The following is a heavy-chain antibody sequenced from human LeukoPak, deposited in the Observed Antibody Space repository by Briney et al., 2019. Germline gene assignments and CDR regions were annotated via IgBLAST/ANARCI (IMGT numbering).Heavy chain of an antibody. CDR1: GYSFTSYW. CDR2: IYPGDSDT. V-gene: IGHV5-51*01. J-gene: IGHJ4*02. Sequence: GESLKISCKGSGYSFTSYWIGWVRQMPGKGLEWMGIIYPGDSDTRYSPSFRGQVIISADKSIRTAYLQWTSLKASDTAMYYCARRGSSGYHGPLQDWGQGTLVTVSS. D-gene: IGHD3-22*01. CDR3: ARRGSSGYHGPLQD.